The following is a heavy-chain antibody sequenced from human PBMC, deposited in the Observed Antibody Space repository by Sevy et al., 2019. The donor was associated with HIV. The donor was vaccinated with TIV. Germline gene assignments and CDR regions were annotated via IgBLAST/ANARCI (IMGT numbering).Heavy chain of an antibody. J-gene: IGHJ3*02. CDR1: GGSISSGDYY. CDR3: AREEAAMVPDAFDI. V-gene: IGHV4-30-4*01. D-gene: IGHD5-18*01. CDR2: IYYSGST. Sequence: SETLSLTCTVSGGSISSGDYYWSWIRQPPGKGLEWIGYIYYSGSTYYNPSLKSRVTISVDTSKNQFSLKLNSVTAADTAVYYCAREEAAMVPDAFDIWGQGTMVTVSS.